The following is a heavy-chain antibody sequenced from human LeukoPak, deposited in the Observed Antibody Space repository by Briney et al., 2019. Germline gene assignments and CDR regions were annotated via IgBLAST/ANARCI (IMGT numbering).Heavy chain of an antibody. J-gene: IGHJ5*02. CDR1: GGSISSGSYY. D-gene: IGHD3-10*01. Sequence: SQTLSLTCTVSGGSISSGSYYWSWIRQPSGKGLEWIGRIYTSGSTNYNPSLKSRVTISVDTSKNQFSLKLSSVTAADTAVYYCAGGRYYYGSGSTNSFDPWGQGTLVTVSS. CDR3: AGGRYYYGSGSTNSFDP. CDR2: IYTSGST. V-gene: IGHV4-61*02.